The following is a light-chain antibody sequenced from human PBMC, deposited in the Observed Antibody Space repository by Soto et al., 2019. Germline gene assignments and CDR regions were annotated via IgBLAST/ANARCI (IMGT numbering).Light chain of an antibody. CDR3: QQYNSWLT. J-gene: IGKJ4*01. Sequence: IVMTQTPATLSVSPGERVTLSCRASQSVSYHVAWYQQKPGQTPRLVIYDASSRASGIPARFSGSRSGTEFIITISGLQSEDFGFYYCQQYNSWLTFGGGTRVDI. CDR1: QSVSYH. V-gene: IGKV3-15*01. CDR2: DAS.